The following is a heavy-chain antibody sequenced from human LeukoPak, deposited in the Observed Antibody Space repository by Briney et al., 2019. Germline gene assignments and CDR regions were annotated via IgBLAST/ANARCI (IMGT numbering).Heavy chain of an antibody. D-gene: IGHD5-18*01. CDR3: ARRGEAMDPFDY. CDR2: IYPGDSDT. Sequence: GESLNIPCRGSGYSFTSYWIGWVRQMPGKGLEWMGIIYPGDSDTRYSPSFQGQVTISADKSINTAYLQWSSLKASDTAIYYCARRGEAMDPFDYWGQGTLVTVSS. V-gene: IGHV5-51*01. J-gene: IGHJ4*02. CDR1: GYSFTSYW.